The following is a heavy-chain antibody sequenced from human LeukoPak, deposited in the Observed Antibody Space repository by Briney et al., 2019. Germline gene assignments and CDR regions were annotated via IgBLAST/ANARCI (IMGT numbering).Heavy chain of an antibody. CDR3: ARGRSYYYDSSGYSLYYYYYYYGMDV. CDR2: INHSGST. D-gene: IGHD3-22*01. CDR1: GGSFSGYY. Sequence: MSSETLSLTCAVYGGSFSGYYWSWIRQPPGKGLEWIGEINHSGSTNYNPSLKSRVTISVDTSKNQFSLKLSSVTAADTAVYYCARGRSYYYDSSGYSLYYYYYYYGMDVWGQGTTVTVSS. J-gene: IGHJ6*02. V-gene: IGHV4-34*01.